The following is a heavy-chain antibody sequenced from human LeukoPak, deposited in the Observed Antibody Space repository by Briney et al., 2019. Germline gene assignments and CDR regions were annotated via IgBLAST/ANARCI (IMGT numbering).Heavy chain of an antibody. Sequence: GASVKVSCKASGYTFTSYGISWVRQAPGQGLEWMGWISAYNGNTNYAQKLQGRVTMTTDTSTSTAYMELRSLRSDDTAVYYCASDPEILGSSGWYWFDPWGQGTLVTVSS. V-gene: IGHV1-18*01. CDR1: GYTFTSYG. CDR3: ASDPEILGSSGWYWFDP. J-gene: IGHJ5*02. D-gene: IGHD6-19*01. CDR2: ISAYNGNT.